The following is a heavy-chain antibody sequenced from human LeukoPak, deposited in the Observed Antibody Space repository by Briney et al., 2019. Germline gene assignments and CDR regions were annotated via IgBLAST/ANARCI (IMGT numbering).Heavy chain of an antibody. Sequence: ASVKVPCKASGYTFTSYGISWVRQAPGQGLEWMGWISAYNGNTDYAQKVQGRVTMTTDTSTSTAYMELRSLRSDDTAVYYCARGTYYYDSSGYFSDYWGQGTLVTVSS. CDR2: ISAYNGNT. J-gene: IGHJ4*02. CDR3: ARGTYYYDSSGYFSDY. CDR1: GYTFTSYG. D-gene: IGHD3-22*01. V-gene: IGHV1-18*01.